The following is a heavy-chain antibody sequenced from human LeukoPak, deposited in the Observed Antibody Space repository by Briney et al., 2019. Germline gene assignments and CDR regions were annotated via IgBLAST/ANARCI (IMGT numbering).Heavy chain of an antibody. J-gene: IGHJ6*03. CDR2: IYHSGST. Sequence: SETLSLTCAVSGGSISSSNWWSWVRQPPGKGLEWIGEIYHSGSTNYNPSLKSRVTISVDKSKNQFSLKLSSVTAADTAVYYCARLGPGSYYYYMDVWGKGTTATVSS. CDR1: GGSISSSNW. D-gene: IGHD3-10*01. CDR3: ARLGPGSYYYYMDV. V-gene: IGHV4-4*02.